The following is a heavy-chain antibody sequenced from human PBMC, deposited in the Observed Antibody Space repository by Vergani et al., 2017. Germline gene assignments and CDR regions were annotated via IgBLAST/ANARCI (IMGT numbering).Heavy chain of an antibody. V-gene: IGHV3-7*01. CDR3: ARDGVAAAGTHPLRYYYYYGMDV. CDR1: GFTFSSYW. D-gene: IGHD6-13*01. CDR2: IKQDGSEK. Sequence: EVQLVESGGGLVQPGGSLRLSCAASGFTFSSYWMSWVRQAPGKGLEWVANIKQDGSEKYYVDSVKGRFTLSRDNAKNSLYLQMNSLRAEDTAVYYCARDGVAAAGTHPLRYYYYYGMDVWGQGTTVTVSS. J-gene: IGHJ6*02.